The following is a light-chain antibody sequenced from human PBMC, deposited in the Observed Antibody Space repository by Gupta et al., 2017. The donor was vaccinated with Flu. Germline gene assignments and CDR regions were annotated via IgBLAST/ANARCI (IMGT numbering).Light chain of an antibody. Sequence: GLTGSSTGCGNKVGSKGVHWYQHKPSQAPLLIVYEDRHRSSVLPERFSGTNSENTATMTISRVDAGDAADYYCQVGDRSSNHWVFGGGTKLTVL. CDR3: QVGDRSSNHWV. CDR2: EDR. J-gene: IGLJ3*02. CDR1: KVGSKG. V-gene: IGLV3-21*02.